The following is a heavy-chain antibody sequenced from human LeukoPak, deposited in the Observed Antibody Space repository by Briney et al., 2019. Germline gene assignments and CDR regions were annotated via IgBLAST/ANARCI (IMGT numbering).Heavy chain of an antibody. D-gene: IGHD1-26*01. CDR3: ARDSKATAFDI. V-gene: IGHV4-59*12. J-gene: IGHJ3*02. Sequence: SETLSLTCTVSGGSISSYYWSWIRQPPGKGLEWIGYIYYSGSTYYNPSLKSRVTISVDTSKNQFSLKLSSVTAADTAVYYCARDSKATAFDIWGQGTMVTVSS. CDR1: GGSISSYY. CDR2: IYYSGST.